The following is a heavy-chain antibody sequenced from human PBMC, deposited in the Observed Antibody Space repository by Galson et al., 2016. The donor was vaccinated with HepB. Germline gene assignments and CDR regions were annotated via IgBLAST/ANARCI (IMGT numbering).Heavy chain of an antibody. J-gene: IGHJ4*02. Sequence: SLRLSCAASGFTFSNYAMTWVRQAPGKGLEWVSGTRGGGVGTHYADSVKGRFTISRDNSKNTLYLQMNSLRAEDTAVYYCAKGRYGGGDCYSSDYWGQGTLVTVSS. CDR1: GFTFSNYA. CDR2: TRGGGVGT. D-gene: IGHD2-21*02. CDR3: AKGRYGGGDCYSSDY. V-gene: IGHV3-23*01.